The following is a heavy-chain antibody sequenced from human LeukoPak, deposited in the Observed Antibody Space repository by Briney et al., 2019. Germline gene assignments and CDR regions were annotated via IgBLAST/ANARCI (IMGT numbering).Heavy chain of an antibody. CDR2: IIPIFGTA. Sequence: GASVKVSCKASGYTFTNYGVTWVRQAPGQGLEWMGGIIPIFGTANYAQKFQGRVTITADESTSTAYMELSSLRSEDTAVYYCARGEQQLLSNMFDYWGQGTLVTVSS. CDR3: ARGEQQLLSNMFDY. J-gene: IGHJ4*02. CDR1: GYTFTNYG. D-gene: IGHD2-2*01. V-gene: IGHV1-69*13.